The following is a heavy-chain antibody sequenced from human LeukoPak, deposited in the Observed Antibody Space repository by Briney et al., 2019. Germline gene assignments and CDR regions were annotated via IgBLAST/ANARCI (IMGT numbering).Heavy chain of an antibody. CDR2: IYYSGST. J-gene: IGHJ4*02. CDR3: GRSYDSSGYIDY. CDR1: GGSISSSSYY. Sequence: SETLSLTCTVSGGSISSSSYYWSWIRQPPGKELEWIGYIYYSGSTNYNPSLQSRVTISVDTSKNQFSLKLTSVTAADTAVYYCGRSYDSSGYIDYWGQGTLVTVSS. D-gene: IGHD3-22*01. V-gene: IGHV4-61*01.